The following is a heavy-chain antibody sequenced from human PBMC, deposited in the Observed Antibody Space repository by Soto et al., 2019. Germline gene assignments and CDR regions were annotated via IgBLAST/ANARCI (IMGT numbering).Heavy chain of an antibody. Sequence: GASVKVSCKASGGTFSSYTISWVRQAPGQGLEWMGRIIPILGIANYAQKFQGRVTITADKSTSTAYMELSSLRSEDTAVYYCARFSGYYGSGSYSNDAFDIWGQGTMVTVSS. CDR1: GGTFSSYT. D-gene: IGHD3-10*01. J-gene: IGHJ3*02. CDR3: ARFSGYYGSGSYSNDAFDI. V-gene: IGHV1-69*02. CDR2: IIPILGIA.